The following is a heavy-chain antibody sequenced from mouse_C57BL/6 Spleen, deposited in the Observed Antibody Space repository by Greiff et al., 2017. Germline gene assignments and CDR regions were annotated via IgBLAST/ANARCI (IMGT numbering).Heavy chain of an antibody. D-gene: IGHD2-3*01. CDR1: GYTFTDYE. J-gene: IGHJ4*01. V-gene: IGHV1-15*01. CDR3: TRRLLLYAMDY. CDR2: IDPETGGT. Sequence: VQLQQSGAELVRPGASVTLSCKASGYTFTDYEMHWVKQTPVHGLEWIGAIDPETGGTAYNQKFKGKAILTADKSSSTAYMELRSLTSEDSAVYYCTRRLLLYAMDYWGQGTSVTVSS.